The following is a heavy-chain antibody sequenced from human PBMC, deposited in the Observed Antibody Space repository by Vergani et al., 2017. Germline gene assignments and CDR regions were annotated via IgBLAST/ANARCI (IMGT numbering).Heavy chain of an antibody. D-gene: IGHD6-19*01. V-gene: IGHV3-74*01. CDR1: GFTFSSYW. J-gene: IGHJ4*02. CDR2: INSDGSTT. Sequence: EVQLVESGGGLAQPGGSLRPSCAASGFTFSSYWMHWVRQAPGKGLVWVSRINSDGSTTSYADSVKGRFTISRDNAKNTLYLQMNSLRVEDTAIYYCTRLAGTLNWGQGTLVTVSS. CDR3: TRLAGTLN.